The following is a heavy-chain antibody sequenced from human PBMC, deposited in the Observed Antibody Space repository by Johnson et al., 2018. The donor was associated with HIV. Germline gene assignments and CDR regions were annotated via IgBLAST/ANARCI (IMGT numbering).Heavy chain of an antibody. CDR3: AKPYGSGSYDAFDI. D-gene: IGHD3-10*01. V-gene: IGHV3-33*06. Sequence: KGRFTISRDNSKNTLYLQMNSLRAEDTAVYYCAKPYGSGSYDAFDIWGQGTMVTVSS. J-gene: IGHJ3*02.